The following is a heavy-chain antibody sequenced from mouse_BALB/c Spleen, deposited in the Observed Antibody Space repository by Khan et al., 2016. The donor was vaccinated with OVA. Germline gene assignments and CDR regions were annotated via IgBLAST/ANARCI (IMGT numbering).Heavy chain of an antibody. V-gene: IGHV1S29*02. CDR1: GYTFTDYI. D-gene: IGHD1-2*01. J-gene: IGHJ3*01. CDR3: ARSGYGSFAY. Sequence: VQLQQSGPELVKPGASVKISCRASGYTFTDYIMDWVKQSHGKSLEWIGYIYPNNGDTGYNQKFKTKATLTVDNSSSTAYMVLRSLTSEDSAVYYCARSGYGSFAYWGQGTLVTVAA. CDR2: IYPNNGDT.